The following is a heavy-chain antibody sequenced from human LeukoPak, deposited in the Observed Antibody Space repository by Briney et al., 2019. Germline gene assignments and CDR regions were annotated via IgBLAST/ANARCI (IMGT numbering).Heavy chain of an antibody. V-gene: IGHV3-23*01. D-gene: IGHD6-19*01. CDR1: GLRFNSYA. CDR3: AKLDSSGWSRGRSGTR. J-gene: IGHJ4*02. Sequence: PGGSLRLSCAVSGLRFNSYAMSWVRQAPGKGLEWVSSISASGTSLYYAESVKGRFTISRGNPKNTLYLQMNSLTAEDTAVYYCAKLDSSGWSRGRSGTRWGQGTLVTVSS. CDR2: ISASGTSL.